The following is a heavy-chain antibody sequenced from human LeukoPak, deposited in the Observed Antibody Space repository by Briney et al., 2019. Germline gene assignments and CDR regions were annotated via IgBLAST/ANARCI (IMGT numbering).Heavy chain of an antibody. D-gene: IGHD3/OR15-3a*01. V-gene: IGHV3-48*04. CDR3: TRASAGLSYLDL. J-gene: IGHJ2*01. Sequence: PGGSLRLSCAASGFTFSSYSMNWVRQAPGKGLEWVSYISGTSSAIYYADSVKGRFTISRDNAKNTLSLQMNSLRAEDTAIYYCTRASAGLSYLDLWGRGTLVTVSS. CDR1: GFTFSSYS. CDR2: ISGTSSAI.